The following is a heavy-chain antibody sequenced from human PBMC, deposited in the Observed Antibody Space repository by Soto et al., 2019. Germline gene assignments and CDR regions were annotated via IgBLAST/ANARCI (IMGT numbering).Heavy chain of an antibody. V-gene: IGHV1-18*01. CDR3: ARDAFVGYSGYDGGHYYYGMDV. D-gene: IGHD5-12*01. J-gene: IGHJ6*02. CDR2: ISAYNGNT. Sequence: GASVKVSCKASGYTFTSYGISWVRQAPGQGLEWMGWISAYNGNTNYAQKLQGRVTMTTDTSTSTAYMELRSLRSDDTAVYYCARDAFVGYSGYDGGHYYYGMDVWGQGTTVTVSS. CDR1: GYTFTSYG.